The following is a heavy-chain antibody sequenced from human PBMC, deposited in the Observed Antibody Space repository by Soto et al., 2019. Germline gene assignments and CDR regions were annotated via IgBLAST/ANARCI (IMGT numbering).Heavy chain of an antibody. CDR1: GVSLYAYF. CDR3: ARGVDRQWADY. D-gene: IGHD6-19*01. Sequence: SETLSLTCPVSGVSLYAYFSSWIRQPPGKGLEWIGYIYYSGSTNYNPSLKSRVSISLHTSKNQFSLKLSSVTAADTAVYYCARGVDRQWADYWGQGTLVTVSS. V-gene: IGHV4-59*01. CDR2: IYYSGST. J-gene: IGHJ4*02.